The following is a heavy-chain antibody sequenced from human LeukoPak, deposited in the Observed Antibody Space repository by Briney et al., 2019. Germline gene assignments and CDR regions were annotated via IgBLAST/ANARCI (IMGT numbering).Heavy chain of an antibody. D-gene: IGHD3-16*01. CDR3: ARGGGLDV. Sequence: GGSLRLSCAASGFTLSSYWMNWARQAPGKGLEWVASINHNGNVNYYVDSVKGRFTISRDNAKNSLYLQMSNLRAEDTAVYFCARGGGLDVWGQGATVAVSS. CDR1: GFTLSSYW. J-gene: IGHJ6*02. V-gene: IGHV3-7*03. CDR2: INHNGNVN.